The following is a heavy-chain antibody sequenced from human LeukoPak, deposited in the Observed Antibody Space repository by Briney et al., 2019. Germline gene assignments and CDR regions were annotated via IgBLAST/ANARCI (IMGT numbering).Heavy chain of an antibody. D-gene: IGHD6-13*01. CDR1: GGTFSSYA. CDR2: IIPIFGTA. CDR3: ARTRMYRGKSPQLVVFDY. J-gene: IGHJ4*02. Sequence: ASVKVSCKASGGTFSSYAISWVRQAPGQGLEWMGGIIPIFGTANYAQKFQGRVTITADESTSTAYMELSSLRSEDTAVYYCARTRMYRGKSPQLVVFDYWGQGTLVTVSS. V-gene: IGHV1-69*01.